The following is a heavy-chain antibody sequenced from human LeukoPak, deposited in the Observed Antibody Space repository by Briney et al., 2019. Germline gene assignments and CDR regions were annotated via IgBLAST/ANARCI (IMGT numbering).Heavy chain of an antibody. CDR1: GYTFTGYY. Sequence: EASVKVSCKASGYTFTGYYMHWVRQAPGQGLEWMGWINPNSGGTNYAQKFQGRVTMTRDTSISTAYMELSRLRSDDTAVYYCARGPPVVTYYYYYMDVWGKGTTVTVSS. J-gene: IGHJ6*03. D-gene: IGHD4-23*01. V-gene: IGHV1-2*02. CDR3: ARGPPVVTYYYYYMDV. CDR2: INPNSGGT.